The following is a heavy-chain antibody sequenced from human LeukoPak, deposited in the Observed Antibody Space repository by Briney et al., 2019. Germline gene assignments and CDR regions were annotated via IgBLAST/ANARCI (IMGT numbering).Heavy chain of an antibody. CDR1: GFPFTDRY. V-gene: IGHV3-72*01. Sequence: GGSLRLSCAASGFPFTDRYMDWVRQAPGKGLEWVGRTRNKANSYISEYAASVKGRFTISRDNSKNLLYLQMNSLKTEDTAVYYCARDFDYGDGFDFWGLGTLVTVSS. J-gene: IGHJ4*02. CDR2: TRNKANSYIS. D-gene: IGHD4-17*01. CDR3: ARDFDYGDGFDF.